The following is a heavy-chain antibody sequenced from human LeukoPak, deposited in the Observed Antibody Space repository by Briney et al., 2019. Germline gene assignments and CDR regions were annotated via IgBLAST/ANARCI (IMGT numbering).Heavy chain of an antibody. V-gene: IGHV3-7*05. J-gene: IGHJ4*02. CDR2: TNQDVSVK. D-gene: IGHD6-13*01. Sequence: GGSLRLSCAASGFTFTSYWMSWVRQAPGKGLEWVANTNQDVSVKYYVDSVKGRFTTSRDNAKNSLYLQINSLRAEDTAVYYCARIGYRSSSFDYWGQNTVHTVSS. CDR3: ARIGYRSSSFDY. CDR1: GFTFTSYW.